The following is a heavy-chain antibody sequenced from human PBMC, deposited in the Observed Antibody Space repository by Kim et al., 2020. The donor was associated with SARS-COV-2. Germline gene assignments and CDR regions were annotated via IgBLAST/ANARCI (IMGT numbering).Heavy chain of an antibody. D-gene: IGHD4-17*01. CDR2: IIPIFGTA. Sequence: SVKVSCKASGGTFSSYAISWVRQAPGQGLEWMGGIIPIFGTANYAQKFQGRVTITADESTSTAYMELSSLRSEDTAVYYCATSETTVVTGDAFDIWGQGTMVTVSS. CDR3: ATSETTVVTGDAFDI. V-gene: IGHV1-69*13. J-gene: IGHJ3*02. CDR1: GGTFSSYA.